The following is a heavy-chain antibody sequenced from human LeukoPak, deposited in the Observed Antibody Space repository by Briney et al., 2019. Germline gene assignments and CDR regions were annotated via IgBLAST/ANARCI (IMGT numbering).Heavy chain of an antibody. CDR2: INPHSGGT. D-gene: IGHD1-14*01. V-gene: IGHV1-2*02. CDR1: GYTFTGYY. CDR3: ASWAGGNEPVASFDY. Sequence: ASVKVSCKASGYTFTGYYMHWVRLAPGQGLEWMGWINPHSGGTKYAQKFQDRVTMTRDTSISTAYMELSRLRSDDTATYYCASWAGGNEPVASFDYWGQGTLVTVSS. J-gene: IGHJ4*02.